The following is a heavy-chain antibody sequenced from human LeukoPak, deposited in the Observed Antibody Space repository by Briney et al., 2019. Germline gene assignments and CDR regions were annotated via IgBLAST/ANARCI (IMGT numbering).Heavy chain of an antibody. D-gene: IGHD2-2*01. CDR2: ISAYNGNT. V-gene: IGHV1-18*01. CDR3: AREFAYQLLLPSDY. CDR1: GYTFTSYG. Sequence: ASVKVSCKASGYTFTSYGISWVRQAPGQGLEWMGWISAYNGNTNYAQKLQGRVTMTTDTSTSTAYMELRSLRSDDTAVYYCAREFAYQLLLPSDYWGQGTLVTVSS. J-gene: IGHJ4*02.